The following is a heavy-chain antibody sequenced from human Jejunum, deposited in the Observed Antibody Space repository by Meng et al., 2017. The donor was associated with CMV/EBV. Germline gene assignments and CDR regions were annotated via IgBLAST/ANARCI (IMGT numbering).Heavy chain of an antibody. D-gene: IGHD6-19*01. CDR3: ARLSKDGWSTFDY. Sequence: QLQRQESGPGLVKPSETLSLTCSVSGGSMISYYWSWIRQPAGKGLEWIGHIYTSGSTNYSPSLKSRVTMSLDTAKNQFSLKVSSVTAADTAVYYCARLSKDGWSTFDYWGQGTLVTVSS. CDR2: IYTSGST. CDR1: GGSMISYY. V-gene: IGHV4-4*07. J-gene: IGHJ4*02.